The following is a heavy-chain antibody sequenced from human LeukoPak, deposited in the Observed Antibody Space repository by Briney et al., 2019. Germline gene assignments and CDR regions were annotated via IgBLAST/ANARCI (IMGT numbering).Heavy chain of an antibody. CDR3: ARSAFLVTAPGLYYFDY. D-gene: IGHD6-13*01. V-gene: IGHV4-59*12. CDR1: GGSISRYY. Sequence: SETLSLTCTVSGGSISRYYWSWIRQPPGKGLEWIGYIYYSGSTNYNPSLKSRVTMSVATSKNQFSLHLSSVTAADTAVYYCARSAFLVTAPGLYYFDYWGQGTLVAVSS. J-gene: IGHJ4*02. CDR2: IYYSGST.